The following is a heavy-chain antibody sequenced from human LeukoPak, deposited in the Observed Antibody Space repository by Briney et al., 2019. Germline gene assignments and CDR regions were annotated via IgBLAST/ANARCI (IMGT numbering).Heavy chain of an antibody. CDR3: AKGVAVSGSFHWYFDL. J-gene: IGHJ2*01. CDR1: GFIFRTFS. Sequence: GGSLRLSCAASGFIFRTFSMSWVRQAPGKGLDWVSGITVSGGRTYSADSVKGRFTISRDDSKDTLFLQMDSLTTEDTAVYYCAKGVAVSGSFHWYFDLWGRGTLVTVSS. D-gene: IGHD6-19*01. CDR2: ITVSGGRT. V-gene: IGHV3-23*01.